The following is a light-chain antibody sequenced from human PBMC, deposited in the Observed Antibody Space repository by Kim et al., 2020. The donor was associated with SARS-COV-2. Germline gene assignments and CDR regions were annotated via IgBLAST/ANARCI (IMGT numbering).Light chain of an antibody. J-gene: IGLJ3*02. Sequence: QRVTISCSGSSSNIGSYTVNWYQKFSGTAPKLLIYGDDQRPSGVPDRFSGSRSGTSASLAIGGLQSEDEADYYCATWDDSLNGYWVFGGGTQLTVL. CDR2: GDD. CDR3: ATWDDSLNGYWV. V-gene: IGLV1-44*01. CDR1: SSNIGSYT.